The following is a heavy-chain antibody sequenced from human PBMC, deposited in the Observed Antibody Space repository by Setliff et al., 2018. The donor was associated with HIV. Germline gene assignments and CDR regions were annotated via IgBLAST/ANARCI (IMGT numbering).Heavy chain of an antibody. D-gene: IGHD2-21*02. J-gene: IGHJ6*02. V-gene: IGHV4-38-2*02. CDR1: GYSISSGYY. CDR2: IYHSGST. Sequence: SETLSLTCTVSGYSISSGYYWGWIRQPPGKGLEWIGSIYHSGSTYYNPSLKSRVTISVDTSKNQFSLKLSSVTAADTAVYYCARAKRGVVVTNMYYYYGMDVWGQGTTVTVSS. CDR3: ARAKRGVVVTNMYYYYGMDV.